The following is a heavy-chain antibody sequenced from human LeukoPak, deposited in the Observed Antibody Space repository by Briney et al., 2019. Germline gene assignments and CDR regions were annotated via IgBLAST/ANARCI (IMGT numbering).Heavy chain of an antibody. D-gene: IGHD2-21*01. CDR2: IYPGDSDT. CDR1: GYIFTTYW. Sequence: TGESLKISCQGSGYIFTTYWIAWVRQMPGKGLEWMGIIYPGDSDTRYSPSFQGQVTISADNSISTAYLQWCSLKASDNAMYYCARRAILASCTGIDYWGQGTLVTVSS. CDR3: ARRAILASCTGIDY. V-gene: IGHV5-51*01. J-gene: IGHJ4*02.